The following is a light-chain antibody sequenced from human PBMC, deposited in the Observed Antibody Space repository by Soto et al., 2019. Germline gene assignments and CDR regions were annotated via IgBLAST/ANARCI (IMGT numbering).Light chain of an antibody. CDR1: SSDVGNYKY. CDR3: FSYTSSGTYV. J-gene: IGLJ1*01. CDR2: EVS. Sequence: QSVLTQPASVSGYPGQSITISCTGTSSDVGNYKYVSWYQQHPGKAPKLMIYEVSNRPPGVSNRFSGSKSGNTASLTISGLQAEDETDYYCFSYTSSGTYVFGTGTKVTVL. V-gene: IGLV2-14*01.